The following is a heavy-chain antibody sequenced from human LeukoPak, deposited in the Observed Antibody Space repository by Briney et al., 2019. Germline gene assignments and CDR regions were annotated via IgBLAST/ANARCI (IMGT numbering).Heavy chain of an antibody. CDR1: GLSFSNYA. V-gene: IGHV3-23*01. CDR2: ISGGGDYI. Sequence: GGSLRLSCAASGLSFSNYAMSWVRQAPGKGLEWVSAISGGGDYIFYSDSVKGRFTTSRDNSKNTVFLQMNSLRAEDTAVYYCAARLYYYDSSGRHPAFDIWGQGTMVTVSS. CDR3: AARLYYYDSSGRHPAFDI. J-gene: IGHJ3*02. D-gene: IGHD3-22*01.